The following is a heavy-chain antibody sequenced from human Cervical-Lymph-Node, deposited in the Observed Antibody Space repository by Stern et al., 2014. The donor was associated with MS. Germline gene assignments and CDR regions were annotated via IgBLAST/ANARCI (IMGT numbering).Heavy chain of an antibody. V-gene: IGHV6-1*01. Sequence: QVQLMQSGPGLVKPSQTLSLTCAISGDSVSSNSATWSWIRQSPSRGLEWLGRTYHRSRWDYDYAISVKSRVTISPDTSKNQFSLRLNSVTPEDTAVYYCARDVSSSPDAFDIWGQGTMVIVSS. CDR3: ARDVSSSPDAFDI. CDR1: GDSVSSNSAT. D-gene: IGHD6-6*01. J-gene: IGHJ3*02. CDR2: TYHRSRWDY.